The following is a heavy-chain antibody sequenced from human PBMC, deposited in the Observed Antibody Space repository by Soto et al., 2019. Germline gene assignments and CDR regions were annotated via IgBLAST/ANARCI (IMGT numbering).Heavy chain of an antibody. CDR1: GGSISSSNW. D-gene: IGHD5-18*01. CDR3: EREWRGSYGSYGMDV. V-gene: IGHV4-4*02. Sequence: QVQLQESGPGLVKPSGTLSLTCAVSGGSISSSNWWSWVRQPPGKGLEWIGEIYHSGSTNYNPSLKSRVTLSVDKSRNQVSRKLSSVTAADTAVYYCEREWRGSYGSYGMDVWGQGTTVTVSS. J-gene: IGHJ6*02. CDR2: IYHSGST.